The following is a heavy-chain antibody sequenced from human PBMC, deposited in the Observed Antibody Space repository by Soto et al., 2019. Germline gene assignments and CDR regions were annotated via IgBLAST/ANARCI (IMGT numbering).Heavy chain of an antibody. D-gene: IGHD4-4*01. CDR2: IDPSDSYT. J-gene: IGHJ4*02. CDR1: GYSFTSYW. Sequence: XXSLKISCKGSGYSFTSYWITWVRKMPGKGLEWMGRIDPSDSYTNYSPSFQGHVTISADKSISTAYLQWSSMKASDTAMYYCARQFTVTTPIDYWGQGTLVTVSS. CDR3: ARQFTVTTPIDY. V-gene: IGHV5-10-1*01.